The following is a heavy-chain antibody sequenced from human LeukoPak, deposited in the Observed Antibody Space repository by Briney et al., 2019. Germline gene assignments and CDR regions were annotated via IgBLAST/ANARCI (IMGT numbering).Heavy chain of an antibody. D-gene: IGHD1-1*01. J-gene: IGHJ6*03. CDR1: GYTFSSYN. Sequence: GGSLRLSCAASGYTFSSYNMNWVRQAPGQGLEWVSSFSSSSTYMYYADSVKGRFTISRDNAKNSLYLQMNSLRAEDTALYYCARVLLTNLPSFYYYMAVWGKGTTVTVSS. V-gene: IGHV3-21*01. CDR3: ARVLLTNLPSFYYYMAV. CDR2: FSSSSTYM.